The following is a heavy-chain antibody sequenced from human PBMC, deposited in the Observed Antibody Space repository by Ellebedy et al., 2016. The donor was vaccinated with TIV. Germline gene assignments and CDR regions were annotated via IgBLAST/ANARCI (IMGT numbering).Heavy chain of an antibody. Sequence: GESLKISCAASGFTFSSYDMHWVRQAPGKGLEWMGVIAFDGSITYYTDSAKGRFTISRDNPKNTLYLQMNSLRPEDTALYYCAKEPKIHAGPWYFDLWGRGTLVTVSS. J-gene: IGHJ2*01. CDR3: AKEPKIHAGPWYFDL. CDR2: IAFDGSIT. D-gene: IGHD5-18*01. CDR1: GFTFSSYD. V-gene: IGHV3-30*18.